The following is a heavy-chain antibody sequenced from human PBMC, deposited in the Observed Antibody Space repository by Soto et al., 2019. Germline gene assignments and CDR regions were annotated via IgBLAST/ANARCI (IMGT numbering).Heavy chain of an antibody. V-gene: IGHV3-23*01. CDR2: ISGSGGST. CDR3: AKDEQRWRAVPAEFDY. J-gene: IGHJ4*02. D-gene: IGHD2-2*01. CDR1: GFTFSSYA. Sequence: GGSLRLSCAASGFTFSSYAMSWVRQPPGEGLEWVSAISGSGGSTYYADSVKGRFTISRDNSKNTLYLQMNSLRAEDTAVYYCAKDEQRWRAVPAEFDYWGQGTLVTVSS.